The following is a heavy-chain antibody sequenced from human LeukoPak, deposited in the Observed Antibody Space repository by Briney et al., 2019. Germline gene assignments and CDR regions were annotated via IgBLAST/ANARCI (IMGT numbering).Heavy chain of an antibody. CDR3: ARPGIAVADAFDY. Sequence: GGSLRLSCAASGFTFSSYGMDWVRQAPGKGLEWVAFIRNGGSNKYYADSVKGRFTISRDNSKNTLYLQMNSLRAEDTAVYYCARPGIAVADAFDYWGQGTLVTVSS. D-gene: IGHD6-19*01. V-gene: IGHV3-30*02. CDR1: GFTFSSYG. CDR2: IRNGGSNK. J-gene: IGHJ4*02.